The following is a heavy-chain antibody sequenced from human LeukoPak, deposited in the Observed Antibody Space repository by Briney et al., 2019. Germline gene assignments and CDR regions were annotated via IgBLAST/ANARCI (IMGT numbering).Heavy chain of an antibody. CDR3: ARDPYYGSGSYSFDP. Sequence: ASVKGSCKASGYTFTGYYMYSVRQAPGQGLEWMGWINPNNGGTNYAQKFQGRVTMTRDTSISTAYMELSRLRSDDTAVYYCARDPYYGSGSYSFDPWGQGTLVTVSS. V-gene: IGHV1-2*02. D-gene: IGHD3-10*01. CDR2: INPNNGGT. J-gene: IGHJ5*02. CDR1: GYTFTGYY.